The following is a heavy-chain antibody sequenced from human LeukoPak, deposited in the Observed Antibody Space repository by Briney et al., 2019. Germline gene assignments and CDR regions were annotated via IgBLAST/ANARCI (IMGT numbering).Heavy chain of an antibody. CDR1: GSGFTLSGSA. CDR3: AKGSATPY. Sequence: GGSLKLSCVASGSGFTLSGSAMHWVRQASGRGLEWVGHIRSKTYNYATAFAASVKGRFTISRDDSQNTAYLQMNSLRAEDTAVYYCAKGSATPYWGQGTLVTVST. J-gene: IGHJ4*02. CDR2: IRSKTYNYAT. D-gene: IGHD1-26*01. V-gene: IGHV3-73*01.